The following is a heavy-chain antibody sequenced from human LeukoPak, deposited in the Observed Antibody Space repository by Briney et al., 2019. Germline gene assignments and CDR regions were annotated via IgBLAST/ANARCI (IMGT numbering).Heavy chain of an antibody. V-gene: IGHV3-30*18. D-gene: IGHD6-13*01. J-gene: IGHJ4*02. Sequence: GGSLRLSCAASGFTFSSYGMHWVRQAPGKGLEWVAVISYDGSNKYYADSVKGRFTISRDSSKNTLYLQMNSLRAEDTAVYYCANWDHSSSHLDYWGQGTLVTVSS. CDR3: ANWDHSSSHLDY. CDR1: GFTFSSYG. CDR2: ISYDGSNK.